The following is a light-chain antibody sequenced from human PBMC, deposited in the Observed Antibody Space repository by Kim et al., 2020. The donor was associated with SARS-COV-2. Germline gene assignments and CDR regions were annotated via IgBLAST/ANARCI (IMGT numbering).Light chain of an antibody. CDR2: GAS. J-gene: IGKJ1*01. Sequence: ERVLTQSPATLSVSPEERVTLSCRASQYISSNLAWYQHKPGQAPRLLIHGASTRATGIPARFSGSGSGTDFTLTISSLQSEDFAVYYCQQYYNSPRTFGQGTKVDIK. V-gene: IGKV3D-15*01. CDR3: QQYYNSPRT. CDR1: QYISSN.